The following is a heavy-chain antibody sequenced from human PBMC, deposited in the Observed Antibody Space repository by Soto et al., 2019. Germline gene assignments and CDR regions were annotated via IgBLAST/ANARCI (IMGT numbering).Heavy chain of an antibody. CDR1: GFTFSTYA. D-gene: IGHD3-3*01. J-gene: IGHJ6*02. V-gene: IGHV3-23*01. CDR3: AKNGDFWSWGMDV. Sequence: GSLILSCAASGFTFSTYAMTWVRQAPGKGLEWVAIISSSGDGTYYVDSVKGRFTISRDNSRNTLNLQMNSLRAEDTAVYYCAKNGDFWSWGMDVWGQGTTVTVSS. CDR2: ISSSGDGT.